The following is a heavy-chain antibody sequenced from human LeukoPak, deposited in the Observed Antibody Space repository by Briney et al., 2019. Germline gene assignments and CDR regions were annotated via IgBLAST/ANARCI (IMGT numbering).Heavy chain of an antibody. D-gene: IGHD6-13*01. CDR2: THYSGST. CDR3: AREVAAAAGFDY. V-gene: IGHV4-59*12. CDR1: GVSISSYY. Sequence: PSETLSLTCTVSGVSISSYYWTWLRQPPGKGLEWIGYTHYSGSTNYNASLKSRVTISVDTSKNQFSLKLSSVTAADTAVYYCAREVAAAAGFDYWGQGTLVTVSS. J-gene: IGHJ4*02.